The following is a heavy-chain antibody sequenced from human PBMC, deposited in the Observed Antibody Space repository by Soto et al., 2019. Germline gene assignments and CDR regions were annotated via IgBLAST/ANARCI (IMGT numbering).Heavy chain of an antibody. CDR1: GYTFTSYG. V-gene: IGHV1-18*01. J-gene: IGHJ4*02. D-gene: IGHD2-2*01. CDR2: ISAYNGNT. CDR3: ASDLIGYDLYYFDY. Sequence: ASVKVSCKASGYTFTSYGISWVRQAPGQGLEWMGWISAYNGNTNYAQKRQGRDTMTTDTSTSTAYMELRGLRSDDTAVYYCASDLIGYDLYYFDYWGQGTLVTVSS.